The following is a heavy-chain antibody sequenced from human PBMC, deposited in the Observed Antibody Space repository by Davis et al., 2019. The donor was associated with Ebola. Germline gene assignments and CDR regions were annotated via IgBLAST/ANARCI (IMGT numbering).Heavy chain of an antibody. D-gene: IGHD2/OR15-2a*01. V-gene: IGHV5-51*01. Sequence: PGGSLRLSCKGSAYSFTSYWIGWVRQMPGKGLEWMGIIYPGDSDTRYSPSFQGQVTISADKSISTAYRQWSSLKASDTAMYYCARAEGNNAFDIWGQGTMVTVSS. CDR2: IYPGDSDT. CDR3: ARAEGNNAFDI. J-gene: IGHJ3*02. CDR1: AYSFTSYW.